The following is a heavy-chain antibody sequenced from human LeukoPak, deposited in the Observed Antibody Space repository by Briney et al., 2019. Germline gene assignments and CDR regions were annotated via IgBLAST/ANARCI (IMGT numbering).Heavy chain of an antibody. CDR3: TRSLRVRGVPDYMDV. Sequence: GGSLRLSCAASGFTLSSYGMSWVRQAPGKGLEWVSAISGSGGSTYYADSVKGRFTISRDNSKNTLYLQMNNLRADDTAVYYCTRSLRVRGVPDYMDVWGKGTTVTVS. CDR1: GFTLSSYG. V-gene: IGHV3-23*01. CDR2: ISGSGGST. J-gene: IGHJ6*03. D-gene: IGHD3-10*01.